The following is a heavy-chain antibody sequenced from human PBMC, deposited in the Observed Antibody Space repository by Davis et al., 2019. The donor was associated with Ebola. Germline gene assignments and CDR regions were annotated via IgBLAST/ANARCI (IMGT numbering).Heavy chain of an antibody. CDR2: ISHSGNT. Sequence: SQTLSLTCGVFGESLTGYDWTWIRQSPGKGLEWIGEISHSGNTVYKPSLKGRVTILIGKSTNQFSLKVTSVTAADTAVYYCARSTRGPVALDHWGQGSLVSVSS. CDR1: GESLTGYD. CDR3: ARSTRGPVALDH. V-gene: IGHV4-34*01. D-gene: IGHD4-23*01. J-gene: IGHJ4*02.